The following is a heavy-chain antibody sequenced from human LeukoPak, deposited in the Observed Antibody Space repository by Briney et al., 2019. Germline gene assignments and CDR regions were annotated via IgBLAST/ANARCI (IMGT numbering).Heavy chain of an antibody. V-gene: IGHV1-8*03. D-gene: IGHD5-24*01. CDR3: ARGPRWLQSEGYYFDY. CDR2: MNPNSGNT. CDR1: GYTFTSYD. Sequence: ASVKVSCKASGYTFTSYDINWVRQATGQGLEWMGWMNPNSGNTGYAQKFQGRVTITRNTSISTAYMELSSLRSEDTAVYYCARGPRWLQSEGYYFDYWGQGTLVTVSS. J-gene: IGHJ4*02.